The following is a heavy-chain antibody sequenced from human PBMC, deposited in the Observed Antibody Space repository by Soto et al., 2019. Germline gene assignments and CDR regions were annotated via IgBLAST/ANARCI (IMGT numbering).Heavy chain of an antibody. J-gene: IGHJ6*02. Sequence: QVQLQESGPGLVKPSETLSLSCTVSGGSISSYYWSWFRQSPGKRMEWIGYVHHSWGSSYNPSLRSRVAISLDTSKSQCTLKGTSVTATDTAVYYCARQGFGPLNSLVDVWGQGTTVTVSS. CDR1: GGSISSYY. CDR3: ARQGFGPLNSLVDV. V-gene: IGHV4-59*08. CDR2: VHHSWGS. D-gene: IGHD3-10*01.